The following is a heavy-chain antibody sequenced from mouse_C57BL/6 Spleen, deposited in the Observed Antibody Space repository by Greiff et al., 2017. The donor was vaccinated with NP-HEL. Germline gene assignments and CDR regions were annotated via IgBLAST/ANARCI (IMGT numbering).Heavy chain of an antibody. D-gene: IGHD1-1*01. CDR2: IWSGGST. Sequence: VMLVESGPGLVQPSQSLSITCTVSGFSLTSYGVHWVRQPPGKGPEWLGVIWSGGSTDYNAAFISRLSISKDNSKSQVFFKMNSLQADDTAIYYCAKNYGGYYAMDYWGQGTSVTVSS. J-gene: IGHJ4*01. CDR1: GFSLTSYG. V-gene: IGHV2-4*01. CDR3: AKNYGGYYAMDY.